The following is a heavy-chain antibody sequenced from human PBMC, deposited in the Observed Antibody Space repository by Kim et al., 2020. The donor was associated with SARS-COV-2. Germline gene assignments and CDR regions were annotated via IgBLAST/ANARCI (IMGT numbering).Heavy chain of an antibody. D-gene: IGHD3-22*01. Sequence: GESLKISCKGSGYSFTSYWISWVRQMPGKGLEWMGRIDPSDSYTNYSPSFQGHVTISADKSISTAYLQWSSLKASDTAMYYCARLEGGHYDSSGLDWFDPWGQGTLVTVSS. V-gene: IGHV5-10-1*01. CDR3: ARLEGGHYDSSGLDWFDP. CDR1: GYSFTSYW. CDR2: IDPSDSYT. J-gene: IGHJ5*02.